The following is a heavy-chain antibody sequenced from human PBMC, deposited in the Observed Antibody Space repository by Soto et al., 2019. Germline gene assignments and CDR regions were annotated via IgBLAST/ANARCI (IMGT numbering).Heavy chain of an antibody. CDR2: IIPIFGTA. V-gene: IGHV1-69*13. D-gene: IGHD3-22*01. Sequence: GASVKVSCKASGGTFSSYAISWVRQAPGQGLEWMGGIIPIFGTANYAQKFQGRVTITADESTSAAYMELSSLRSEDTAVYYCARDADARTRSSGYTYQATQFDPWGQGTLVTVSS. CDR1: GGTFSSYA. CDR3: ARDADARTRSSGYTYQATQFDP. J-gene: IGHJ5*02.